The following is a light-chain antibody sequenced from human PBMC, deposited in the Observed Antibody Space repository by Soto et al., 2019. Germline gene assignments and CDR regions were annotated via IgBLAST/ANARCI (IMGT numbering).Light chain of an antibody. V-gene: IGKV3-20*01. CDR1: QNVAKNY. CDR3: HQYASAPQT. J-gene: IGKJ1*01. CDR2: AAS. Sequence: EIVLTQSPGTLSLSPGERATLSCRASQNVAKNYLAWYRQKPGQAPRLLIHAASSRVTGIPDMFSGSGSGTDFTLTISRLEPEDFAVYYCHQYASAPQTFGQGTKVEIK.